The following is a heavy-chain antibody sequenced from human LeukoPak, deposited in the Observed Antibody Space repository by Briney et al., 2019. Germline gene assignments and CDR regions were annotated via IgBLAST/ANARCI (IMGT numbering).Heavy chain of an antibody. Sequence: ASVKVSCKASGYTFTGHYIHWVRQAPGQGLEWMGWINANSGGTNYAQKFQGRVTLPRDTPISTAYMELSRLRSDDTAVFYCARVEVYSGSEGCFDIWGQGTMVTVSS. CDR2: INANSGGT. CDR3: ARVEVYSGSEGCFDI. V-gene: IGHV1-2*02. D-gene: IGHD5-12*01. CDR1: GYTFTGHY. J-gene: IGHJ3*02.